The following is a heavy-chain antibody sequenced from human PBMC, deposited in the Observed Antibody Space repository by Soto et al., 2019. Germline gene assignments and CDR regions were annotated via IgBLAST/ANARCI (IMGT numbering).Heavy chain of an antibody. V-gene: IGHV1-69*12. D-gene: IGHD5-12*01. Sequence: QVQLEQSGAEVKKPGSSVKVSCKASGGTFSTSAISWVRQAPGQGLEWMGGFIPIFPTPDYAHKFQGRLTITADESTSTAYMELSGLKSDDTAVYYCARDKDRLQLGAYYYYILDVWGQGTTVTVSS. CDR2: FIPIFPTP. CDR3: ARDKDRLQLGAYYYYILDV. J-gene: IGHJ6*02. CDR1: GGTFSTSA.